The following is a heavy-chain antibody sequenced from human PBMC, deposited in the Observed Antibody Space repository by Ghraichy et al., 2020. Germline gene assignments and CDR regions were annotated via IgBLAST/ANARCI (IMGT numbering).Heavy chain of an antibody. D-gene: IGHD3-22*01. V-gene: IGHV3-23*01. CDR1: GFTFSSYA. CDR3: AKGGDSSGYYYFRSYYYMDV. J-gene: IGHJ6*03. CDR2: ISGSGGST. Sequence: GGSLRLSCAASGFTFSSYAMSWVRQAPGKGLEWVSAISGSGGSTYYADSVKGRFTISRDNSKNTLYLQMNSLRAEDTAVYYCAKGGDSSGYYYFRSYYYMDVWGKGTTVTVSS.